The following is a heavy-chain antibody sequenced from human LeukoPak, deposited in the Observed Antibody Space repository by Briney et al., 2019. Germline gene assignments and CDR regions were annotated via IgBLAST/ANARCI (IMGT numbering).Heavy chain of an antibody. J-gene: IGHJ4*02. Sequence: GGSLGLSCAASGFTFSSYGMHWVRQAPGKGLEWVAVISYDGSNKYYADSVKGRFTISRDNSKNTLYLQMNSLRAEDTAVYYCAKDAHQGPGYYFDYWGQGTLVTVSS. CDR3: AKDAHQGPGYYFDY. CDR2: ISYDGSNK. V-gene: IGHV3-30*18. CDR1: GFTFSSYG.